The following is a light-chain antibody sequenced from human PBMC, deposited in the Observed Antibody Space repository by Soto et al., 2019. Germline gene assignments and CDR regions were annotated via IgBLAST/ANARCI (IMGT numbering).Light chain of an antibody. J-gene: IGKJ4*01. V-gene: IGKV1-27*01. CDR3: QKYNNAAHT. Sequence: DIPMTQSPSSLSASVGDRVTITCRASQGIRNYLAWYQQKPGKVPKLLIYAASTLQSGVPSRFSGSGSGTDFTLTISSLQPEDVATYYCQKYNNAAHTFGGGTKVVI. CDR1: QGIRNY. CDR2: AAS.